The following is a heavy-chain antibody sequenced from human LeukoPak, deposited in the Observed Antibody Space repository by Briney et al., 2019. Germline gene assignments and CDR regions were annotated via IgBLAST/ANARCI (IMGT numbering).Heavy chain of an antibody. CDR2: IYPGDSDT. CDR1: GYSFTSYW. J-gene: IGHJ4*02. CDR3: ARHYYDYVWGSYGIDY. D-gene: IGHD3-16*01. V-gene: IGHV5-51*01. Sequence: GESLKISCKGSGYSFTSYWIGWVRQMPGKSLEWMGIIYPGDSDTRYSPSFQGQVTISADKSISTAYLQWSSLKASDTAMYYCARHYYDYVWGSYGIDYWGQGTLVTVSS.